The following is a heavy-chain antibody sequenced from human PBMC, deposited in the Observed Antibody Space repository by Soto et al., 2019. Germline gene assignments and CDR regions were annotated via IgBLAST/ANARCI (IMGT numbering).Heavy chain of an antibody. CDR2: IYSGGST. CDR3: ARDFVVVAAAGRGSYYYYGMDV. D-gene: IGHD6-13*01. Sequence: EVQLVESGGGLIQPGGSLRLSCAASGFTVSSNYMSWVRQASGKGLEWVSVIYSGGSTYYADSVKGRFTISRDNSKNTXXXQXXSLRAEDTAVYYCARDFVVVAAAGRGSYYYYGMDVWGQGTTVTVSS. V-gene: IGHV3-53*01. J-gene: IGHJ6*02. CDR1: GFTVSSNY.